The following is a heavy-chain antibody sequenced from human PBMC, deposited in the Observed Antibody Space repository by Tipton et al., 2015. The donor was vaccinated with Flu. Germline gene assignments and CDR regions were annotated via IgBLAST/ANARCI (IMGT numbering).Heavy chain of an antibody. CDR3: ARRDYSNYVSAPKSWFDP. CDR2: VSRTGST. CDR1: GDSISSDFY. J-gene: IGHJ5*02. Sequence: TLSLTCAVSGDSISSDFYLAWIRPFPGKGLEWIGTVSRTGSTIYNPSLKSRVTISIDTSKNQFSLNMRSVTAADMAVYYCARRDYSNYVSAPKSWFDPWGQGPLVAVSS. D-gene: IGHD4-11*01. V-gene: IGHV4-38-2*01.